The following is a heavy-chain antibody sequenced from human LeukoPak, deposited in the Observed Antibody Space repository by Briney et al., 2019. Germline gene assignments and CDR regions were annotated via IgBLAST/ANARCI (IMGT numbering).Heavy chain of an antibody. J-gene: IGHJ4*02. D-gene: IGHD2-15*01. CDR3: AKGLEYCSGGSCYPAPVDY. Sequence: GGSLRLSCAASGFTFDDYGMSWVRQAPGKGLEWVSGINWNGGSTGYADSVKGRFTISRDNSKNTLYLQMNSLRAEDTAVYYCAKGLEYCSGGSCYPAPVDYWGQGTLVTVSS. CDR1: GFTFDDYG. V-gene: IGHV3-20*04. CDR2: INWNGGST.